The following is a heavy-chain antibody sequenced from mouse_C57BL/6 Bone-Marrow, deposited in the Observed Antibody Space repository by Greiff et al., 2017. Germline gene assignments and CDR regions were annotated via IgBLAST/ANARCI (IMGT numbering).Heavy chain of an antibody. Sequence: EVQLQQSGPVLVKPGASVKMSCKASGYTFTDYYMNWVKQSHGKSLEWIGVINPYNGGTSYNQKFKGKATLTVDKSSSTAYMGLNSLTSEDSAVYYSAGGDYYAMDYWGQGTSVTVSS. CDR1: GYTFTDYY. V-gene: IGHV1-19*01. CDR2: INPYNGGT. CDR3: AGGDYYAMDY. J-gene: IGHJ4*01.